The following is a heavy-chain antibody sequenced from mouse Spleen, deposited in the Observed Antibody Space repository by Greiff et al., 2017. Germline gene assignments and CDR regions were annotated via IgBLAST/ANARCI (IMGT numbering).Heavy chain of an antibody. CDR2: INPSTGGT. CDR3: ARFSYYDAMDY. CDR1: GYSFTGYY. Sequence: DVKLVESGPELVKPGASVKISCKASGYSFTGYYMNWVKQSPEKSLEWIGEINPSTGGTTYNQKFKAKATLTVDKSSSTAYMQLKSLTSEDSAVYYCARFSYYDAMDYWGQGTSVTVSS. D-gene: IGHD2-10*01. J-gene: IGHJ4*01. V-gene: IGHV1-42*01.